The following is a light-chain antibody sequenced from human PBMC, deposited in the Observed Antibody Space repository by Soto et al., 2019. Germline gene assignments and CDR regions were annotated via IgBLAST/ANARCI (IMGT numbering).Light chain of an antibody. CDR1: ISDVGGYNY. CDR3: SSYTSSSTSHV. J-gene: IGLJ1*01. V-gene: IGLV2-14*01. CDR2: DVS. Sequence: QSVLTQPASVSGSPGQSITISCTGTISDVGGYNYVSWYQQHPGKAPKLMIYDVSNRPSGVSNRFSGSKSGNTASLTISGLQAEDEADYYCSSYTSSSTSHVFGTGTKVTVL.